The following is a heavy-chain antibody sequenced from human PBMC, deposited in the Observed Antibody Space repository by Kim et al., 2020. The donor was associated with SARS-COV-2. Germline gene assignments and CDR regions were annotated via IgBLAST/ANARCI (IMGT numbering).Heavy chain of an antibody. CDR2: IVVGSGST. CDR1: GFTFISSA. D-gene: IGHD6-13*01. J-gene: IGHJ6*02. CDR3: AADDRIAGVGTVYYYGMDV. V-gene: IGHV1-58*01. Sequence: SVKVSCKASGFTFISSAVQWVRQARGQRLQWIGWIVVGSGSTNYAQELQERVTITRDMSTRTAYMELSGLRSDDTAVYYCAADDRIAGVGTVYYYGMDVWGQGTTVTVSS.